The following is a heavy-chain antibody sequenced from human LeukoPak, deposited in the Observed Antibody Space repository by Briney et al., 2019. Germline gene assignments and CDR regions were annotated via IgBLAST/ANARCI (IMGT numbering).Heavy chain of an antibody. V-gene: IGHV4-61*02. J-gene: IGHJ4*02. CDR1: GGSISSGSSY. CDR3: VRGSGYYGRDY. D-gene: IGHD3-22*01. CDR2: IYTSGST. Sequence: SETLSLTCTVSGGSISSGSSYWSWIRQPAGKGLEWIGRIYTSGSTNYNPSLKSRVTISVDTSKNQFSLKLSSVTAADTAVYYCVRGSGYYGRDYWGQGTLVTVSS.